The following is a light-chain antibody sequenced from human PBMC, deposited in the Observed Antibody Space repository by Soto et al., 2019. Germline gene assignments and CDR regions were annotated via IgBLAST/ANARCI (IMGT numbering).Light chain of an antibody. CDR2: KAS. CDR1: QSISSW. Sequence: DIQMTQSPSTLSASVGDRVTITCRASQSISSWLAWYQQKPGQAPKLLIYKASSIESGVPSRFSGSGSGTDFNITISSLQPEDFATYYCQQSSTYPLTFGEGTTVEIK. V-gene: IGKV1-5*03. CDR3: QQSSTYPLT. J-gene: IGKJ4*02.